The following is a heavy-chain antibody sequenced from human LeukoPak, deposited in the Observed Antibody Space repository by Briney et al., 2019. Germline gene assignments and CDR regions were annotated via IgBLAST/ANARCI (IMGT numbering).Heavy chain of an antibody. CDR1: GFTFAIYG. D-gene: IGHD1-14*01. Sequence: GGSLRLSCAASGFTFAIYGMRWVRQAPGKGLEWVAFIWPGGRNEFYVDSVKGRFSISRDNSNNTLYLHMKSLRAEDTALYYCARDRNNNYFDYWGQGTLLTVSS. J-gene: IGHJ4*02. CDR2: IWPGGRNE. CDR3: ARDRNNNYFDY. V-gene: IGHV3-33*01.